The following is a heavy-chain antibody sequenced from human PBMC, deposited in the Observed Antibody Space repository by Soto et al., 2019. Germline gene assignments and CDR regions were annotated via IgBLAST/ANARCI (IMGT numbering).Heavy chain of an antibody. Sequence: VQLVESGGGLVKPGGSLRLSCAASGFTFSSYSMNWVRQAPGKGLEWVSSISSSSSYIYYADSVKGRFTISRDNAKNSLYLQMNSLRAEDTAVYYCARDLGSGSSWTLDWFDPWGQGTLVTVSS. CDR2: ISSSSSYI. D-gene: IGHD6-13*01. V-gene: IGHV3-21*01. J-gene: IGHJ5*02. CDR1: GFTFSSYS. CDR3: ARDLGSGSSWTLDWFDP.